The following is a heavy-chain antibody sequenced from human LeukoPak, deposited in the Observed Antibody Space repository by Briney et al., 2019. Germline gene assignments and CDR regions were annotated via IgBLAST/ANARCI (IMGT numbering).Heavy chain of an antibody. CDR1: GGSISSSSYS. Sequence: SETLSLTCTVSGGSISSSSYSWGWIRQPPGKGLEWIGSIYYSGSTYYNPSLKSRVTISVDTSKNQFSLKLSSVTAADTAVYYCARHTDSSGYYPYYFDYWGQGTLATVSS. V-gene: IGHV4-39*01. CDR3: ARHTDSSGYYPYYFDY. CDR2: IYYSGST. D-gene: IGHD3-22*01. J-gene: IGHJ4*02.